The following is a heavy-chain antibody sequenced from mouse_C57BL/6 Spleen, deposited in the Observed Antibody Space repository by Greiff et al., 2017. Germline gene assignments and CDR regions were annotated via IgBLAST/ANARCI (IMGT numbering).Heavy chain of an antibody. CDR1: GYTFTDYY. Sequence: VQLQQSGPELVKPGASVKISCKASGYTFTDYYMNWVKQSHGKSLEWIGDINPNNGGTSYNQKFKGKATLTVDKSSSTAYMELRSLTSEDSAVYYCATPPYYYGSSLFDYWGQGTTLTVSS. CDR2: INPNNGGT. V-gene: IGHV1-26*01. J-gene: IGHJ2*01. D-gene: IGHD1-1*01. CDR3: ATPPYYYGSSLFDY.